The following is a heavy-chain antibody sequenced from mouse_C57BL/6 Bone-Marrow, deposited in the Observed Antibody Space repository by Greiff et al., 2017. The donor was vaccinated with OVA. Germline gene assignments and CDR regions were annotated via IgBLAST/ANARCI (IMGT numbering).Heavy chain of an antibody. D-gene: IGHD2-2*01. CDR3: ARPKRYGYLDYFDY. CDR2: INPSNGGT. V-gene: IGHV1-53*01. CDR1: GYTFTSYW. J-gene: IGHJ2*01. Sequence: QVHVKQSGTELVKPGASVKLSCKASGYTFTSYWMHWVKQRPGQGLEWIGNINPSNGGTNYNEKFKSKATLTVDKSSSTAYMQLSSLTSEDSAVYYCARPKRYGYLDYFDYWGQGTTLTVSS.